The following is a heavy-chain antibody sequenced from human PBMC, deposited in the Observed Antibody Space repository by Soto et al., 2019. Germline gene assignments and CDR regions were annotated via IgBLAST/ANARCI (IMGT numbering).Heavy chain of an antibody. D-gene: IGHD3-9*01. J-gene: IGHJ5*02. CDR3: AYFAGYDNDWRGWFDP. CDR1: GDSVSSRSAV. CDR2: TYYRSKWYS. Sequence: SQTLSLTCAISGDSVSSRSAVWNWIRQSPSRGLEWLGRTYYRSKWYSDYAVSVRSRITVNADTAKNQFSLQLSSVTAEDTAIYYCAYFAGYDNDWRGWFDPWGQGTLVTVS. V-gene: IGHV6-1*01.